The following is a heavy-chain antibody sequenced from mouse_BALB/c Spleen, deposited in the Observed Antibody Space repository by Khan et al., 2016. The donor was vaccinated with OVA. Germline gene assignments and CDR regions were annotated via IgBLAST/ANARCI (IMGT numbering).Heavy chain of an antibody. CDR2: INSNGGST. J-gene: IGHJ4*01. D-gene: IGHD1-1*02. CDR1: GFTFSRYG. CDR3: ARGWAMDY. Sequence: EVELVESGGGLVQPGGSLKLSCEASGFTFSRYGMSWVRQTPDKRLELVATINSNGGSTYYPDSVKGRFTISRENAKNTLYLQMSSLKSEDTARYYCARGWAMDYWGQGTSVTVSS. V-gene: IGHV5-6-3*01.